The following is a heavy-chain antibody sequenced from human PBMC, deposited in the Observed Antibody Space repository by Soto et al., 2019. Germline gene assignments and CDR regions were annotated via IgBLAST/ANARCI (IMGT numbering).Heavy chain of an antibody. J-gene: IGHJ4*02. CDR3: AREQYNWKI. Sequence: SETLSLTCSVSGDSIRSYYWTWIRQPPGKGLQWIGYVFHTGNTNYNPSLKSRVTISEDASKNQVSLRLTSVTAADTAVYSCAREQYNWKIWGQGTLVTVSS. CDR1: GDSIRSYY. V-gene: IGHV4-59*01. D-gene: IGHD1-20*01. CDR2: VFHTGNT.